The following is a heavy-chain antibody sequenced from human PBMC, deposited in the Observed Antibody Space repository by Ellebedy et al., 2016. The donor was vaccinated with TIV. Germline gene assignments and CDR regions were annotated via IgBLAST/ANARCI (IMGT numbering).Heavy chain of an antibody. J-gene: IGHJ6*02. V-gene: IGHV1-8*01. CDR1: GYTFTSYD. D-gene: IGHD6-13*01. Sequence: AASVKVSCKASGYTFTSYDINWVRQATGQGLEWMGWMNPNSGNTGYAQKFQGRVTMTRNTSISTAYMELSSLRSEDTAVYYCAREVAAAGIYSIWGQGATVTVSS. CDR2: MNPNSGNT. CDR3: AREVAAAGIYSI.